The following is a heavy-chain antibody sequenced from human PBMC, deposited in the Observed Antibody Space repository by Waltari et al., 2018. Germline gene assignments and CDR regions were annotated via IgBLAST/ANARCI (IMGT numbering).Heavy chain of an antibody. CDR2: ISGSGGST. J-gene: IGHJ4*02. CDR3: AKDRGLEYNFDY. Sequence: EVQLLESGGGLVQPGGSLRLSCAASGFTFSSLAISWVRQAPGQGLEWVSAISGSGGSTYYADSVKGRLTISRDNSKNTLYLQMNSLRAEDTAVYYCAKDRGLEYNFDYWGQGTLVTVSS. CDR1: GFTFSSLA. V-gene: IGHV3-23*01. D-gene: IGHD6-6*01.